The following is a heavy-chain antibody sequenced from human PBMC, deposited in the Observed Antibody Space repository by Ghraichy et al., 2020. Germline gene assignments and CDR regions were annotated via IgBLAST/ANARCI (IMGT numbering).Heavy chain of an antibody. V-gene: IGHV4-59*01. Sequence: SETLSLTCTVSGDSISNYYWSWIRQPPGKGLEWIGYFYYSGSTNYNPSLKSRVTISVDTSKNQFSLKLSSVTAADTAVYYCARGNYYYSSGYHGYYSDYWGQGTLVTVSS. CDR1: GDSISNYY. CDR2: FYYSGST. CDR3: ARGNYYYSSGYHGYYSDY. J-gene: IGHJ4*02. D-gene: IGHD3-22*01.